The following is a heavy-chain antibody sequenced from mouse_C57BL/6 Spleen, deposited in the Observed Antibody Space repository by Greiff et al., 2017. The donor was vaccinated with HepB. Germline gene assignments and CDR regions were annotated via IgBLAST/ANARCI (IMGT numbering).Heavy chain of an antibody. J-gene: IGHJ2*01. CDR2: ISDGGSYT. D-gene: IGHD3-3*01. CDR3: ARGGRDLYYFDY. V-gene: IGHV5-4*01. Sequence: EVHLVESGGGLVKPGGSLKLSCAASGFTFSSYAMSWVRQTPEKRLEWVATISDGGSYTYYPDNVKGRFTISRDNAKNNLYLQMSHLESEDTAMYYCARGGRDLYYFDYWGQGTTLTVSS. CDR1: GFTFSSYA.